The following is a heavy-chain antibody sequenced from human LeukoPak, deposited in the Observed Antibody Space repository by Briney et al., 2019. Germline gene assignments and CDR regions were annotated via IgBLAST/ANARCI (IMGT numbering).Heavy chain of an antibody. CDR2: IYYSGST. D-gene: IGHD6-19*01. V-gene: IGHV4-59*01. CDR1: GGSISSYY. Sequence: SETLSLTCTVSGGSISSYYWSWIRQPPGKGLEWIGYIYYSGSTNYNPSLKSRVTISVDTSKNQFSLKLSSVTAAGTAVYYCARLVGQWLGPYYFDYWGQGTLVTVSS. CDR3: ARLVGQWLGPYYFDY. J-gene: IGHJ4*02.